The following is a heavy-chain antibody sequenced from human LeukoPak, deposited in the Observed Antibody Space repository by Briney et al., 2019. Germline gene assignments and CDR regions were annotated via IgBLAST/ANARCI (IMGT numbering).Heavy chain of an antibody. Sequence: GGSLRLSCKVSGFAFGNYWMSWVRQTLGKGLEWVANIKQDGSQKYYVDSVKGRFTISRDNAKNSLYLQMNSLRAEDTAVYYCARGQTTFDPWGQGTLVTVSS. CDR1: GFAFGNYW. J-gene: IGHJ5*02. D-gene: IGHD1-7*01. CDR3: ARGQTTFDP. V-gene: IGHV3-7*01. CDR2: IKQDGSQK.